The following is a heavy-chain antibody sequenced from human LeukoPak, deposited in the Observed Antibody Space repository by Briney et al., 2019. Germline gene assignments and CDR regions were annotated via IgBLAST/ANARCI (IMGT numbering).Heavy chain of an antibody. Sequence: ASVKVSCKASGYTFTSYDINWVRQATGQGLEWMGWMNHNSGNTGYAQKFQGRVTMTRNTSISTAYMELSSLRSEDTAVYYCARGGTVAHYYYYYGMDVWGQGTTVTVSS. CDR3: ARGGTVAHYYYYYGMDV. V-gene: IGHV1-8*01. CDR1: GYTFTSYD. J-gene: IGHJ6*02. CDR2: MNHNSGNT. D-gene: IGHD4-23*01.